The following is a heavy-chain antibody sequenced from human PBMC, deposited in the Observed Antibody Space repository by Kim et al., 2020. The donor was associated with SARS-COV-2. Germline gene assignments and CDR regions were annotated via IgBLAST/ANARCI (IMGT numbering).Heavy chain of an antibody. D-gene: IGHD1-26*01. CDR2: FDPEDAET. J-gene: IGHJ6*02. Sequence: ASVKVSCKVSGYTLTELSMHWVRQAPGKGLEWMGGFDPEDAETIYAQKFQGRVTMTEDTSTDTAYMELSSLRTEDTAVYYCATSTSIVGAPTEFYYYYGMDFWGLGNTVTVSS. CDR3: ATSTSIVGAPTEFYYYYGMDF. CDR1: GYTLTELS. V-gene: IGHV1-24*01.